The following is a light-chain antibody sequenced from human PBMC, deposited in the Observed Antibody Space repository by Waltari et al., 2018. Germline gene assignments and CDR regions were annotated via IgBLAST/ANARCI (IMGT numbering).Light chain of an antibody. CDR3: QQLSTYPLT. CDR1: QVISSS. J-gene: IGKJ4*01. Sequence: DIQLTQSPSFLSVSVGDRVTITCRASQVISSSLAWYQQKPGKAPKLLVYAASSLQSGVPSRVSGSGSGTEFTLTISSLQPGDFASYYCQQLSTYPLTIGGGTKVEIK. V-gene: IGKV1-9*01. CDR2: AAS.